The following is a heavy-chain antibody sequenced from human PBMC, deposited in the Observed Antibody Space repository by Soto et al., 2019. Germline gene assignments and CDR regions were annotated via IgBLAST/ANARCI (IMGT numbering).Heavy chain of an antibody. Sequence: PSETLSLTCTVSGGSISSGDYYWSWIRQPPGKGLEWIGYIYYSGSTYYDPSLKSRVTISVDTSKNQFSLKLSSVTAAETAVYYCARDPPWDRGRFDYWGQGTLVTVSS. CDR2: IYYSGST. V-gene: IGHV4-30-4*01. CDR1: GGSISSGDYY. CDR3: ARDPPWDRGRFDY. D-gene: IGHD1-26*01. J-gene: IGHJ4*02.